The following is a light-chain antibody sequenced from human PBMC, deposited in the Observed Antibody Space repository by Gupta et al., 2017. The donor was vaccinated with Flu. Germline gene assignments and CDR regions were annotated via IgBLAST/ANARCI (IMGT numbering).Light chain of an antibody. CDR1: SRDIGGSNH. CDR3: CSYVASYNFV. CDR2: DVE. Sequence: SALTQPRSVAGSPGQSLTISCAGTSRDIGGSNHVCWYQQHPGKAPKLILYDVEKLPSGVPGRFAGSKSGNTASMTISGRQADDEADYYCCSYVASYNFVFGGGTKLTVL. V-gene: IGLV2-11*01. J-gene: IGLJ2*01.